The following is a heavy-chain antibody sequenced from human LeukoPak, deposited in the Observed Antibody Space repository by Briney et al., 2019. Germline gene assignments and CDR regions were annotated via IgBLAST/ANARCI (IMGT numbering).Heavy chain of an antibody. Sequence: ASVKVSCKASGYTFTSYGISWVRQAPGQGLEWMGWISAYNGNTNYAQKLQGRVTMTTDTSTSTAYMELRSLRSDDTAVYYCARDKPSWRKANYYDSSVDAFDIWGQGTMVTVSS. CDR3: ARDKPSWRKANYYDSSVDAFDI. CDR2: ISAYNGNT. CDR1: GYTFTSYG. V-gene: IGHV1-18*01. D-gene: IGHD3-22*01. J-gene: IGHJ3*02.